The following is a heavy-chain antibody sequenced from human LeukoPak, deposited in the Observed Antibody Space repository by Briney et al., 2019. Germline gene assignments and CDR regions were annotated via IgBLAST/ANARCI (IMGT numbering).Heavy chain of an antibody. CDR2: INHSGST. Sequence: PSETLSLTCAVYGGSFSGYYWSWIHQPPGKGLEWIGEINHSGSTNYNPSLKSRVTISVDTSKNQFSLKLSSLTAADTAVYYCARGHLHYYTGRDFDYWGQGSLVTVSS. J-gene: IGHJ4*02. CDR1: GGSFSGYY. CDR3: ARGHLHYYTGRDFDY. V-gene: IGHV4-34*01. D-gene: IGHD3-3*01.